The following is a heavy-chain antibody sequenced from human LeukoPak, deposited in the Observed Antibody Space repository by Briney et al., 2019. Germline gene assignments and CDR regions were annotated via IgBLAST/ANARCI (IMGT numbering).Heavy chain of an antibody. CDR1: GFTFSHYA. V-gene: IGHV3-23*01. Sequence: GGSLRLSCATSGFTFSHYAMAWVRQAPGKGLEWVSAISGSGGSTYYADSVKGRFTISRDNSKNTLYLQMSSLRAEDTAVYYCAKDSATYYDFWSGYSAVYYFDYWGQGTLVTVSS. D-gene: IGHD3-3*01. CDR3: AKDSATYYDFWSGYSAVYYFDY. J-gene: IGHJ4*02. CDR2: ISGSGGST.